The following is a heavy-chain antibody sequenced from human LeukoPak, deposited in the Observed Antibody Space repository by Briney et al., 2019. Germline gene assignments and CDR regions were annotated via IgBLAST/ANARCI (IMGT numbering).Heavy chain of an antibody. Sequence: GGSLRLSCVASGFTFSSYEMNWVRQAPGKGLEWVSKISSSGSAIYYADSVKGRFTISRDNAKSTLYLQMNSLRAEDTAVYYCARGGTLGYWGQGTLVTVSS. J-gene: IGHJ4*02. CDR1: GFTFSSYE. V-gene: IGHV3-48*03. CDR2: ISSSGSAI. CDR3: ARGGTLGY.